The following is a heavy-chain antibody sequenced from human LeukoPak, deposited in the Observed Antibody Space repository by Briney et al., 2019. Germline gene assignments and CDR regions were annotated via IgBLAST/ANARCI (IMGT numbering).Heavy chain of an antibody. CDR3: ARHGSSGRRTPFDH. CDR1: GFTFSSYA. J-gene: IGHJ4*02. Sequence: PGGSLRLSCAASGFTFSSYAMNWVRQAPGRGLEWVSGFSGSGGTTYYADSVKGRFTISRDNSKNTLYLQMNSLRAEDTAVYYCARHGSSGRRTPFDHWGQGTLVTVSS. D-gene: IGHD3-22*01. CDR2: FSGSGGTT. V-gene: IGHV3-23*01.